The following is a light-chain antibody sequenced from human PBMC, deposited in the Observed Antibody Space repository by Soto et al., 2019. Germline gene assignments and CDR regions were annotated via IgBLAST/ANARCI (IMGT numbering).Light chain of an antibody. CDR1: SSDVGAYNY. CDR2: EVT. Sequence: QSALTQPPSASGSPGQSVTISCTGTSSDVGAYNYVSWYQQYPGKAPKLMIYEVTKRPSGVPDRFSGSKSGNTASLTVSGLQAEDGADYYCTSYVGNDIWVFGGGTKPTVL. CDR3: TSYVGNDIWV. V-gene: IGLV2-8*01. J-gene: IGLJ3*02.